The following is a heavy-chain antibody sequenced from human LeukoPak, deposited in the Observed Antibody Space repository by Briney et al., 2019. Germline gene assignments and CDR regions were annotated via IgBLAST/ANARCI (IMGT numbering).Heavy chain of an antibody. CDR3: ARDDCSSASCNLAY. J-gene: IGHJ4*02. CDR1: GYTFTSYG. Sequence: ASVKVSCKASGYTFTSYGISWVRQAPGQGLEWMGWISAYNGNTNSAQKFQGRVTMTTDTSTSTVYMELRSLRSDDTAVYYCARDDCSSASCNLAYWGQGTLVTVSS. D-gene: IGHD2-2*01. CDR2: ISAYNGNT. V-gene: IGHV1-18*01.